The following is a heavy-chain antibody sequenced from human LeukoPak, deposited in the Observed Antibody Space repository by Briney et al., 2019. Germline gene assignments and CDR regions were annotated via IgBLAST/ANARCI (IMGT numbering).Heavy chain of an antibody. V-gene: IGHV3-23*01. D-gene: IGHD4-17*01. CDR2: ISYGGDNT. CDR3: AKDPHPYGDSVGGYHFDY. Sequence: GGSLRLSCAASGFTFTEYAMNWVRQAPGKGLEWVSGISYGGDNTYYADSVKGRFTISRDNPRNTLNLALNSLRAEDTAVYYCAKDPHPYGDSVGGYHFDYWGQGTLVTVSS. J-gene: IGHJ4*02. CDR1: GFTFTEYA.